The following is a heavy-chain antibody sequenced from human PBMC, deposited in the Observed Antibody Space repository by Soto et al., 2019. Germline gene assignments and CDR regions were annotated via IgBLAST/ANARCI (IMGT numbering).Heavy chain of an antibody. J-gene: IGHJ4*02. CDR3: AESYYDSSGYWYYFDY. CDR1: GYTFTGYY. Sequence: GASVKVSCKASGYTFTGYYMHWVRQAPGQGLEWMGRIIPIIGIANYAQKFQGRVTITADKSTSTAYMELSSLRSEDTAVYYCAESYYDSSGYWYYFDYWGQGTLVTVSS. D-gene: IGHD3-22*01. CDR2: IIPIIGIA. V-gene: IGHV1-69*02.